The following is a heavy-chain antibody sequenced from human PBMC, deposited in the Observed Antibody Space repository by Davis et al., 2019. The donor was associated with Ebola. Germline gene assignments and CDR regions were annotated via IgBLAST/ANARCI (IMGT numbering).Heavy chain of an antibody. J-gene: IGHJ4*02. Sequence: SETLSLTCTVSGGSISSYYWSWIRQPPGKGLEWIGYIYYSGSTNYNPSLKSRVTISVDTSKNQFSLKLSSVTAADTAVYYCARLEDSGSYYWGQGTLVTVSS. CDR3: ARLEDSGSYY. CDR1: GGSISSYY. CDR2: IYYSGST. D-gene: IGHD1-26*01. V-gene: IGHV4-59*08.